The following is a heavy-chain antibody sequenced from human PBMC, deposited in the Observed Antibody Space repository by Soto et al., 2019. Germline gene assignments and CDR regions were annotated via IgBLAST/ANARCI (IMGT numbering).Heavy chain of an antibody. CDR3: ARDHYSSSSLYYYYYGMDV. Sequence: ASVKVSYKASGYTFTGYYMHWVRQAPGQGLEWMGWINPNSGGTNYAQKFQGRVTMTRDTSITTAYMELSRLRSDDTAVYYCARDHYSSSSLYYYYYGMDVWGQGTTVTVSS. CDR2: INPNSGGT. D-gene: IGHD6-6*01. V-gene: IGHV1-2*02. J-gene: IGHJ6*02. CDR1: GYTFTGYY.